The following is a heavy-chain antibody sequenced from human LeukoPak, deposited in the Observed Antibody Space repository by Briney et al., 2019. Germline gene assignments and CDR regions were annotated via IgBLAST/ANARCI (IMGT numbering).Heavy chain of an antibody. Sequence: PGGSLTLSCAASGFTFSSYAMSWVREAPARGLEWVSSLRGNGDTFYADSVKGRFTLSRDESRNTVYLQLNNLRVEDTAVSNADAVLWGQGTVVTVSS. V-gene: IGHV3-23*01. D-gene: IGHD1-1*01. CDR2: LRGNGDT. CDR1: GFTFSSYA. J-gene: IGHJ4*02. CDR3: DAVL.